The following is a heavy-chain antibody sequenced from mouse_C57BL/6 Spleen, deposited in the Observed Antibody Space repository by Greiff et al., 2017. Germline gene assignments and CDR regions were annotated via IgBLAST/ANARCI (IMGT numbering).Heavy chain of an antibody. CDR2: IYPGDGDT. CDR1: GYAFSSSW. D-gene: IGHD3-2*02. J-gene: IGHJ4*01. V-gene: IGHV1-82*01. CDR3: ARAETAQARSYAMDY. Sequence: VQLQQSGPELVKPGASVKISCKASGYAFSSSWMNWVKQRPGKGLEWIGRIYPGDGDTNYNGKFKGKATLTADKSSSTAYMQLSSLTSEDSAVYFCARAETAQARSYAMDYWGQGTSVTVSS.